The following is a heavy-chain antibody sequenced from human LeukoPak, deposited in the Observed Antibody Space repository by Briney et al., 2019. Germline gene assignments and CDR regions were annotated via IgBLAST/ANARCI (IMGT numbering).Heavy chain of an antibody. J-gene: IGHJ5*02. V-gene: IGHV1-2*02. CDR3: ARGAFYSNYLAWFDP. D-gene: IGHD4-11*01. CDR2: INPNSGGT. CDR1: GYTFTDHY. Sequence: ASVKVSCKASGYTFTDHYMHWVRQAPGQGLEWMGWINPNSGGTSFAQKFQGRVTMTRDTSISTAYMELNRLRSDDTAVYFCARGAFYSNYLAWFDPWGQGTLVTVSS.